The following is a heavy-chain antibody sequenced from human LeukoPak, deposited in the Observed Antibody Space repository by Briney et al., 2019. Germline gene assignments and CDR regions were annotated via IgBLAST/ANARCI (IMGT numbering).Heavy chain of an antibody. CDR2: INHSGST. J-gene: IGHJ5*02. D-gene: IGHD3-3*01. CDR3: ARATNNYDFWSGYQFDP. V-gene: IGHV4-34*01. CDR1: GGSFSGYY. Sequence: SETLSLTCVVYGGSFSGYYWSWIRQPPGKGLEWIGEINHSGSTNYNPSLKSRVTISVDTSKNQFSLKQSSVTAADTAVYYCARATNNYDFWSGYQFDPWGQGTLVTVSS.